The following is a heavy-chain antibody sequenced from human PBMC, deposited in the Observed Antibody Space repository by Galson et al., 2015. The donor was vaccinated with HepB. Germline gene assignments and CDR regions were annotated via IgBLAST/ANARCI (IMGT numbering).Heavy chain of an antibody. Sequence: SLRLSCAASGFTVSSNYMNWVRQAPGKGLEWVSVIYGGGSTNYADSVKGRFTISRDSSKNTLYVQMNNLRAEDTAVYYCARYSYDDGAFDFWGQGTMVTVSS. CDR1: GFTVSSNY. J-gene: IGHJ3*01. D-gene: IGHD5-18*01. V-gene: IGHV3-53*01. CDR3: ARYSYDDGAFDF. CDR2: IYGGGST.